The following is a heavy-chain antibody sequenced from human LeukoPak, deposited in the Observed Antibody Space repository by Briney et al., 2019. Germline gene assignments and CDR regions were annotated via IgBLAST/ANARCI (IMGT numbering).Heavy chain of an antibody. V-gene: IGHV4-39*07. J-gene: IGHJ4*02. CDR2: VHYSGSS. D-gene: IGHD3-3*01. Sequence: SETLSLTCTVSGGSISSGSYYWGWIRQPPGKGLEWIGNVHYSGSSYYNPSLKSRVTISVDTSKNQFSLKLSSVTAADTAVYYCARGGREWLLDYWGQGTLVTVSS. CDR3: ARGGREWLLDY. CDR1: GGSISSGSYY.